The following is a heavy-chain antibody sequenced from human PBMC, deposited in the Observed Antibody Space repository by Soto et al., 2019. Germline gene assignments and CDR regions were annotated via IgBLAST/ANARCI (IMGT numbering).Heavy chain of an antibody. CDR3: AKDGNWLDVYYDV. D-gene: IGHD3-16*01. CDR1: GFTFCSYL. J-gene: IGHJ4*02. CDR2: VSASGRSR. V-gene: IGHV3-23*01. Sequence: GGSRRRSCAASGFTFCSYLMGGVRQAPGKGLEWVSIVSASGRSRYHADSVKGRFTISRDNSKNTLYLHMTNLRAEDTAVYYCAKDGNWLDVYYDVWGQGTPVTVSS.